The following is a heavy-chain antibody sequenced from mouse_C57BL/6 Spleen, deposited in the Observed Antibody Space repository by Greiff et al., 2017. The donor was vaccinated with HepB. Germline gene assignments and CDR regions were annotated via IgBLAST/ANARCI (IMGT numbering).Heavy chain of an antibody. CDR3: AGDYGGGGSIDY. D-gene: IGHD2-4*01. V-gene: IGHV1-55*01. Sequence: QVQLQQPGAELVKPGASVKMSCKASGYTFTSYWITWVKQRPGQGLEWIGDIDPGSGSTNYTEKFKSKATLTADTSTITAYLQLSSLPSEDPAVYYCAGDYGGGGSIDYWGQGTTLTVSS. CDR2: IDPGSGST. CDR1: GYTFTSYW. J-gene: IGHJ2*01.